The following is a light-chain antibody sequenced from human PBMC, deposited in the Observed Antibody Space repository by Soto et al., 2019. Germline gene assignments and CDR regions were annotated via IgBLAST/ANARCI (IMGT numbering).Light chain of an antibody. V-gene: IGLV2-14*01. CDR2: EVS. CDR1: SSDVGAYNF. CDR3: CSYTTSYTLL. J-gene: IGLJ1*01. Sequence: QSVLTQPASVSGSPGQSITISCTGTSSDVGAYNFVSWYQQHPGKAPKLMIYEVSNRPSGISNRFSGSKSGNTASLTISGVQAEDEADYYCCSYTTSYTLLFGSGTKVTVL.